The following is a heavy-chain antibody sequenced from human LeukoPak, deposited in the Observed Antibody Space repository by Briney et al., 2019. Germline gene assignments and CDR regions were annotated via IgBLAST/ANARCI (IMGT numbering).Heavy chain of an antibody. CDR3: ARGDYYDSSGYYYPFGY. V-gene: IGHV4-59*01. D-gene: IGHD3-22*01. CDR2: IYYSGST. Sequence: KSSETLSLTCTVSGGSISSYYWSWIRQLPGKGLEWIGFIYYSGSTNYNPSLKSRVTISVDTSKNQFSLKLSSVTAADTAVYYCARGDYYDSSGYYYPFGYWGQGTLVTVSS. CDR1: GGSISSYY. J-gene: IGHJ4*02.